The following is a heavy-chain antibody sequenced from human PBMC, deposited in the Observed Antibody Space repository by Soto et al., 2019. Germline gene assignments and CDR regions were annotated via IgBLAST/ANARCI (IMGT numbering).Heavy chain of an antibody. CDR1: GFNFGNFA. V-gene: IGHV3-30*18. CDR2: ISENGKTK. J-gene: IGHJ6*03. Sequence: QVQVVESGGGVVQPGKSLRLSCAASGFNFGNFAMHWVRQTPGGGLEWVAVISENGKTKYFGDSVKGRLTISRDNSMNTVDLQMNSLRPEVTAIYFWAKGRSGYYPLIFFSYMDAWGRGAKVAVS. CDR3: AKGRSGYYPLIFFSYMDA. D-gene: IGHD3-3*01.